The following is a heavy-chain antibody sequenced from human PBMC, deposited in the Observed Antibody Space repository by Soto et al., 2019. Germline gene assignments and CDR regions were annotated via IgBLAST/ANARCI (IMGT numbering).Heavy chain of an antibody. Sequence: ASVKVSCKASGYTFTSYGISWVRQAPGQGLEWMGWISAYNGNTNYAQKLQGRVTMTTHTSTSTAYMELRSLRSDDTAVYYCARSRTSLLIHDYGDYRYYFDYWGQGTLVTVSS. D-gene: IGHD4-17*01. V-gene: IGHV1-18*01. CDR3: ARSRTSLLIHDYGDYRYYFDY. CDR1: GYTFTSYG. J-gene: IGHJ4*02. CDR2: ISAYNGNT.